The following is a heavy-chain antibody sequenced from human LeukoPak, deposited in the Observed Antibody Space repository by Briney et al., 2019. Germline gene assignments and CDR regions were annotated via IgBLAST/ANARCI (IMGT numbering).Heavy chain of an antibody. CDR3: ARAKRNGFDI. Sequence: GGSLRLSCAVSGFTFSSYSMNWVRQAPGKGLKWVSYISSSSSTIYYADSVKGRFTISRDNAMNSVYLQMNSLRAEDTAVYYCARAKRNGFDIWGQGTMVTVSS. CDR1: GFTFSSYS. V-gene: IGHV3-48*01. CDR2: ISSSSSTI. J-gene: IGHJ3*02.